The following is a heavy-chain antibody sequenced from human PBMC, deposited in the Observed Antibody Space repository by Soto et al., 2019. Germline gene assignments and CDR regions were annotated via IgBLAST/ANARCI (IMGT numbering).Heavy chain of an antibody. Sequence: QVQLVQSGAEVKTPGASVKVSCKASGYTFATYDMNWVRQAPGQGLEWMGWMNPNSGNTGYAQKFQGRLTMTRDTALSVAHMELSSLRNEDTAVDYCARSDGYNFNWLESWGQGTLVTVSA. CDR2: MNPNSGNT. D-gene: IGHD2-21*01. CDR1: GYTFATYD. CDR3: ARSDGYNFNWLES. V-gene: IGHV1-8*01. J-gene: IGHJ5*01.